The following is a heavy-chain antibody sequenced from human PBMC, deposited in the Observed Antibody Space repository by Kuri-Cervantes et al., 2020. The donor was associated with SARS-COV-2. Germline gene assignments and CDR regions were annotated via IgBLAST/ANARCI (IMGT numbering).Heavy chain of an antibody. CDR2: ISGSGGST. D-gene: IGHD6-19*01. J-gene: IGHJ4*02. Sequence: GESLKISCAASGFTFSDYYMSWIRQAPGKGLEWVSAISGSGGSTYYADSVKGRFTISRDNSKNTLYLQMNSLRAEDTAVYYCAKDEAVAGTPSPFDYWGQGTLVTVSS. CDR3: AKDEAVAGTPSPFDY. V-gene: IGHV3-23*01. CDR1: GFTFSDYY.